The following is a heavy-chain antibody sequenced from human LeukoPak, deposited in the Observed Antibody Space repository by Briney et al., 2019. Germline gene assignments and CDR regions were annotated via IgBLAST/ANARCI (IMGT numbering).Heavy chain of an antibody. J-gene: IGHJ6*02. CDR3: ARDYTNDVSGFYGVDV. Sequence: ASVKVSCKASGGTFSSYAISWVRQAPGQGLEWMGWISAYNGNTNYAQKVQGRVTMTTDTSTSTAYMELRGLRSDDTAVYYCARDYTNDVSGFYGVDVWGQGTTVTVSS. V-gene: IGHV1-18*01. D-gene: IGHD3-16*01. CDR2: ISAYNGNT. CDR1: GGTFSSYA.